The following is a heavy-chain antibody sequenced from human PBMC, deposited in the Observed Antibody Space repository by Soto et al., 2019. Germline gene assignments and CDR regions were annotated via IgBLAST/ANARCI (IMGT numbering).Heavy chain of an antibody. Sequence: PGGSLRLSCAASGFTFSSYSMNWVRQAPGKGLEWVSSISSSSSYIYYADSVKGRFTISRDNAKNSLYLQMNSLRAEDMAVYYCARAEPYSSSPFDYWGQGTLVTVSS. J-gene: IGHJ4*02. CDR3: ARAEPYSSSPFDY. V-gene: IGHV3-21*01. CDR1: GFTFSSYS. D-gene: IGHD6-13*01. CDR2: ISSSSSYI.